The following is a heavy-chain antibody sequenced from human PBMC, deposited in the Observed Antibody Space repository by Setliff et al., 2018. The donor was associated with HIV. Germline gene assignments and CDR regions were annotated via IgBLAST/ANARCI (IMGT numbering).Heavy chain of an antibody. D-gene: IGHD4-17*01. J-gene: IGHJ3*02. CDR2: IYYSGTT. CDR1: GGSISSRNYY. V-gene: IGHV4-39*01. CDR3: ARHSLGNIGDYIRIGAIDI. Sequence: SETLSLTCTVSGGSISSRNYYWAWIRQPPGKGLEWIGTIYYSGTTHYNPSLNSRVIISVDTSKNQFSLRLNSVTAADTAVYYCARHSLGNIGDYIRIGAIDIWGQGTMVT.